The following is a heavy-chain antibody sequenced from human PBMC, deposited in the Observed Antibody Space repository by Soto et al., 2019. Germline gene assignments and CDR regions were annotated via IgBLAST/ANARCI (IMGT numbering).Heavy chain of an antibody. Sequence: ASVKVSCKASGYTFTNYHINWVRQATGQGPEWMGWMNPHSGNTGYAQKFQGRITMTRDTSIRTAYMELNDLTSDDTAVYYCATYCSGGSCYVYWGQGTPVTVSS. J-gene: IGHJ4*02. D-gene: IGHD2-15*01. CDR1: GYTFTNYH. CDR3: ATYCSGGSCYVY. CDR2: MNPHSGNT. V-gene: IGHV1-8*01.